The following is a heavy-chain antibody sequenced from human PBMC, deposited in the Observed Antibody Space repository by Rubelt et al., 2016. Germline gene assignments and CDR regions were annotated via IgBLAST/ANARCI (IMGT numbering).Heavy chain of an antibody. Sequence: QLQLQESGPGLVKPSETLSLTCTVSGGSISSSSYYWGWIRQPPGKGLEWIGSIYYSGSTYYNPSLKSRVTISVDTSKDQLSVRLSSVTAADTAVYYCARPAGPSYYYYFDYWGQGILVTVSS. J-gene: IGHJ4*02. CDR1: GGSISSSSYY. V-gene: IGHV4-39*01. D-gene: IGHD3-10*01. CDR2: IYYSGST. CDR3: ARPAGPSYYYYFDY.